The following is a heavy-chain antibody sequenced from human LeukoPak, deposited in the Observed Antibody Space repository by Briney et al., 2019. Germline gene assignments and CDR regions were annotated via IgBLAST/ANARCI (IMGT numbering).Heavy chain of an antibody. D-gene: IGHD3-22*01. Sequence: RGASVKVSCKASGYTFTGYYMHWVRQAPGQGLEWMGRINPNSGGTNYAQKFQGRVTMTRDTSISTAYMELSRLRSDDTAVYYCASPSQYYYDISGYHIWEYFQHWGQGTLVTVSS. CDR3: ASPSQYYYDISGYHIWEYFQH. J-gene: IGHJ1*01. CDR1: GYTFTGYY. CDR2: INPNSGGT. V-gene: IGHV1-2*06.